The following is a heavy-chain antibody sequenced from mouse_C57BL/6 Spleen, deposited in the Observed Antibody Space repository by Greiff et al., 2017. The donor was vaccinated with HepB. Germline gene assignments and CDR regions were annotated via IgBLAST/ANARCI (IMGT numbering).Heavy chain of an antibody. CDR1: GYSFTGYY. V-gene: IGHV1-42*01. D-gene: IGHD2-12*01. CDR2: INPSTGGT. J-gene: IGHJ1*03. Sequence: VQLKQSGPELVKPGASVKISCKASGYSFTGYYMNWVKQSPEKSLEWIGEINPSTGGTTYNQKFKAKATLTVDKSSSTAYMQLKSLTSEDSAVYYCARYDYGYFDVWGTGTTVTVSS. CDR3: ARYDYGYFDV.